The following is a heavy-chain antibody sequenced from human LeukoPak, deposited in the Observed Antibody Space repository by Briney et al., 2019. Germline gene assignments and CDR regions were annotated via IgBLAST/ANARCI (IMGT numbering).Heavy chain of an antibody. V-gene: IGHV3-23*01. CDR1: GFTFNSYA. J-gene: IGHJ4*02. CDR2: ISGTGSST. D-gene: IGHD1-26*01. CDR3: ARCTGGLLGATDY. Sequence: PRGSLRLSCAASGFTFNSYAMSWVRQAPGKGLEWVSAISGTGSSTYYADSVKGRFTISRDNSKNTLHLQMDSLRAEDTAVYYCARCTGGLLGATDYWGQGTLVTVSS.